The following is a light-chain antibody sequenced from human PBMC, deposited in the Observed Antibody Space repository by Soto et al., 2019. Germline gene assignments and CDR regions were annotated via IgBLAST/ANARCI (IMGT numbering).Light chain of an antibody. CDR2: TAS. J-gene: IGKJ5*01. Sequence: DIQLSQSPSFLSASVGDRVTITCQASQGISNYLAWYQRNPGKAPKLLISTASILQSGVPSRFSGSGSGTEFTLTISSLQPEDFATYYCQQLTSYPITFGQGTRLEIK. V-gene: IGKV1-9*01. CDR3: QQLTSYPIT. CDR1: QGISNY.